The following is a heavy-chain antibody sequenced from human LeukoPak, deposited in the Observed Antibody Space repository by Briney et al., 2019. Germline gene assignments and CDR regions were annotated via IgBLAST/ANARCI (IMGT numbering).Heavy chain of an antibody. CDR2: ISSSSSTI. J-gene: IGHJ3*02. D-gene: IGHD3-3*01. Sequence: GGSLRLSCAASGFTFSSYSMNWVRQAPGKGLEWVSYISSSSSTIYYADSVKGRLTISRDNAKNSLYLQMNSLRAEDTAVYYCARTASSAMDAFDIWGQGTMVTVSS. CDR1: GFTFSSYS. V-gene: IGHV3-48*01. CDR3: ARTASSAMDAFDI.